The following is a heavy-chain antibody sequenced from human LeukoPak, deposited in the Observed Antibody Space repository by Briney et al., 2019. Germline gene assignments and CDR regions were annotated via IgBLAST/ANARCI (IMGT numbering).Heavy chain of an antibody. V-gene: IGHV1-46*01. CDR2: INPSGGST. D-gene: IGHD2-2*01. J-gene: IGHJ6*03. CDR3: ARDFRGIVVVPAAPREIYYYYYMDV. Sequence: ASVKVSRKASGYTFTSYYMHWVRQAPGQGLEWMGIINPSGGSTSYAQKFQGRVTMTRDTSTSTVYMELSSLRSEDTAVYYCARDFRGIVVVPAAPREIYYYYYMDVWGKGTTVTVSS. CDR1: GYTFTSYY.